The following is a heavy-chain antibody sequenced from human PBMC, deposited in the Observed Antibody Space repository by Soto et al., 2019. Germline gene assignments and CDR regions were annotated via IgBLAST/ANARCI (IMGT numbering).Heavy chain of an antibody. CDR3: AASCVGCCGFNYDVTAV. CDR2: IYYTGST. V-gene: IGHV4-61*08. J-gene: IGHJ6*01. Sequence: PETLSLTCSISGGSVSSGGYYWSWIRQPPGKGLEWIGYIYYTGSTNYNPSLKSRVTISADTSKNQFSLKVRSVTAADTAVYYCAASCVGCCGFNYDVTAVWGQGTT. D-gene: IGHD5-12*01. CDR1: GGSVSSGGYY.